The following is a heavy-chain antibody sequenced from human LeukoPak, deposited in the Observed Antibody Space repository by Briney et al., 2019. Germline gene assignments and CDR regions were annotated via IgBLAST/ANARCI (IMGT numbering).Heavy chain of an antibody. V-gene: IGHV1-2*02. CDR3: AREVTDDAFYI. J-gene: IGHJ3*02. CDR1: GYTFTGYY. CDR2: INPNSGGT. D-gene: IGHD4-23*01. Sequence: APVKVSCKASGYTFTGYYMNWVRQAPGQGLEWMGWINPNSGGTNYAQKFQGRVTMTRDTSISTAYMELSRLRSDDRAVYYWAREVTDDAFYICGQGTMGTVSS.